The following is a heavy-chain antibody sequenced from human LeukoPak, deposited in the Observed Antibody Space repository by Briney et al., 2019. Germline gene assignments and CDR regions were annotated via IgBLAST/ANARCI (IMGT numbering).Heavy chain of an antibody. J-gene: IGHJ5*02. Sequence: SVKVSCKASGYTFTSYGISWVRQAPGQGLEWMGGIIPIFGTANYAQNFQGRVTITADKSTSTAYMELSSLRSEDTAVYYCARNLGLELKNWFDPWGQGTLVTVSS. D-gene: IGHD1-1*01. CDR2: IIPIFGTA. CDR3: ARNLGLELKNWFDP. V-gene: IGHV1-69*06. CDR1: GYTFTSYG.